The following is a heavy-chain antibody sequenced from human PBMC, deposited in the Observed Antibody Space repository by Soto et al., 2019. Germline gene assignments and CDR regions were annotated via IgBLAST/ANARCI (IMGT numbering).Heavy chain of an antibody. V-gene: IGHV1-18*01. CDR2: ISAYNGNT. D-gene: IGHD5-12*01. Sequence: QVQLVQSGAEVKKPGASVKVSCKASGYTFTSYGISWVRQAPGQGLEWMGWISAYNGNTNYAQKLQGRVTMTTDTSTRTAYLELRSLRSDDTAVYYCARRFVVATMPGSWFDPWGQGTLVTVSS. CDR3: ARRFVVATMPGSWFDP. J-gene: IGHJ5*02. CDR1: GYTFTSYG.